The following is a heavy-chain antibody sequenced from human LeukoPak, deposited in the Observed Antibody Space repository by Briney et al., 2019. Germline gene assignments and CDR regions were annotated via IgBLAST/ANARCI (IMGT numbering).Heavy chain of an antibody. CDR1: GLTFGDYA. D-gene: IGHD5-18*01. Sequence: GGSLRLSCTASGLTFGDYAMSWVRQAPGKGLEWVGRIKSKTDGGTTDYAAPVKGRFTISRDDSKNTLYLQMNSLKTEDTAVYYCTTDEQNTAMPYYYYYGMDVWGQGTTVTVSS. CDR2: IKSKTDGGTT. V-gene: IGHV3-15*01. CDR3: TTDEQNTAMPYYYYYGMDV. J-gene: IGHJ6*02.